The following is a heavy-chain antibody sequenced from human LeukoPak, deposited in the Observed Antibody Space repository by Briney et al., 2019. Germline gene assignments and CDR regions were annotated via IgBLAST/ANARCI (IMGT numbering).Heavy chain of an antibody. V-gene: IGHV4-39*01. J-gene: IGHJ4*02. CDR1: GGSVSTKTYL. CDR3: ARRAMVRGGTYFDY. D-gene: IGHD3-10*01. CDR2: MYSSGKT. Sequence: SETLSLTCTVSGGSVSTKTYLWGWVRQPPGKGLEWIGSMYSSGKTYYNPSLRSRVTLSVDTSKNQFSLKLSSVTAADTAVYYCARRAMVRGGTYFDYWGQGTLVTVSS.